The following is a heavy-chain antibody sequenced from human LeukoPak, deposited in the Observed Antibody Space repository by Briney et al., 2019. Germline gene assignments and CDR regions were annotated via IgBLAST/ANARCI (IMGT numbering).Heavy chain of an antibody. V-gene: IGHV3-23*01. J-gene: IGHJ6*03. D-gene: IGHD3-3*01. Sequence: PGGSLRLSCAASGFTFSSYAMSWVRQAPGKGLEWVSAISGSGGSTYYADSVKGRFTISRDNSKNTLYLQMNSLRAEDTAVYYCARTMSGFLEWLEYYYYIDVRGKGTTVTVSS. CDR2: ISGSGGST. CDR1: GFTFSSYA. CDR3: ARTMSGFLEWLEYYYYIDV.